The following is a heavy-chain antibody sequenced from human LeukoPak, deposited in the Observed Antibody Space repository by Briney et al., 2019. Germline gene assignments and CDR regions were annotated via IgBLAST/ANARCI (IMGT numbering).Heavy chain of an antibody. D-gene: IGHD1-26*01. CDR2: ISGSGGST. CDR1: GFTFSSSD. Sequence: GGSLRLSCAASGFTFSSSDMHWVRQPTGKGLEWVSAISGSGGSTYYADSVKGRFTISRDNSKNTLYLQMSSLRSEDTAVYYCASSKWKLRQDAFDIWGQGTMVTVSS. V-gene: IGHV3-23*01. J-gene: IGHJ3*02. CDR3: ASSKWKLRQDAFDI.